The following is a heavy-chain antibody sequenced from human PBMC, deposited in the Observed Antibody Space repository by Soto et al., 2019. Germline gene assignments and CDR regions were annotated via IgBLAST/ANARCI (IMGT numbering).Heavy chain of an antibody. CDR3: VRGGTPIAS. CDR1: GYTFTNFG. J-gene: IGHJ4*02. D-gene: IGHD2-21*01. CDR2: ISAYNGNT. V-gene: IGHV1-18*01. Sequence: QVQLVQSGAEVKKPGASVKVSCKASGYTFTNFGISWVRQAPGQGLEWMGWISAYNGNTNYAQKFQGRVTRTTDTSMSTALMEGRGLRFDDPSVCSSVRGGTPIASWGQGTLVTVSS.